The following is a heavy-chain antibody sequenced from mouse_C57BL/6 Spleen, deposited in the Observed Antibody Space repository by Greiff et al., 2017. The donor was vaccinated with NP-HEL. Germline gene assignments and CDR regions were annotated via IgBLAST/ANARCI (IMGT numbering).Heavy chain of an antibody. CDR2: ISGGGGNT. Sequence: EVKLMESGGGLVKPGGSLKLSCAASGFTFSSYTMSWVRQTPEKRLEWVATISGGGGNTYYPDSVKGRFTISRYNAKNTLYLQMSSLRSEDTALYYCARTPNVLYYFDYWGQGTTLTVSS. V-gene: IGHV5-9*01. J-gene: IGHJ2*01. CDR3: ARTPNVLYYFDY. CDR1: GFTFSSYT.